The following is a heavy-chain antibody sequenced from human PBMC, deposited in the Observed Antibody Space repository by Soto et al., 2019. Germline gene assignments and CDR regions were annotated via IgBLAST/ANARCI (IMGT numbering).Heavy chain of an antibody. CDR2: INPSGGGT. V-gene: IGHV1-46*01. CDR3: ARAGRIVAAATQPIFDY. Sequence: GASVKVSCKASGYTFTTYYMHWVRQAPGQGLEWMGIINPSGGGTTCAQNFQGRVTMTRDTSTSTIYMELSSLRSEDTAVYYCARAGRIVAAATQPIFDYWGQGALVTVSS. D-gene: IGHD2-2*01. J-gene: IGHJ4*02. CDR1: GYTFTTYY.